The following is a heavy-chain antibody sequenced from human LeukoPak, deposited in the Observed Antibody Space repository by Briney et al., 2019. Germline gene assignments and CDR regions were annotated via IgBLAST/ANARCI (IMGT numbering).Heavy chain of an antibody. V-gene: IGHV1-2*02. CDR2: INPNSGGT. J-gene: IGHJ5*02. Sequence: PGASVKVSCKASGYTFTGYYMHWVRQAPGQGLEWMGWINPNSGGTNYAQKFQGRVTMTRDTSISTAYMELGRLRSDDTAVYYCARDLGIFNWFDPWGQGTLVTVSS. CDR3: ARDLGIFNWFDP. D-gene: IGHD3-9*01. CDR1: GYTFTGYY.